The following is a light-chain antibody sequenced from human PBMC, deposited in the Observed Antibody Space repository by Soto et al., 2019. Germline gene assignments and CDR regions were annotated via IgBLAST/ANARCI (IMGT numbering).Light chain of an antibody. CDR1: QSVSRT. J-gene: IGKJ4*01. CDR3: QQDNDWPLT. Sequence: EILMTESPNTLSGSPGERATLSCRASQSVSRTLAWYQQKPGQAPRLLIHGASSRATGVPARFSGSGSGTEFTLTISNLQSGDFAVYYCQQDNDWPLTLGGGSKVDIK. V-gene: IGKV3-15*01. CDR2: GAS.